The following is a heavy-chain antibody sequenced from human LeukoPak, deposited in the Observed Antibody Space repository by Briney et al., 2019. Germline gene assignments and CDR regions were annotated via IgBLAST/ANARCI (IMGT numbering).Heavy chain of an antibody. J-gene: IGHJ4*02. CDR1: GFTFSSYA. V-gene: IGHV3-23*01. Sequence: QPGGSLRLSCAASGFTFSSYAMSWVRQAPGKGLEWVSSISGSGTSTYYADSVKGRFTISRDNSKNTLFLQMNSLRAEDTAVYYCTKFYSRASYFDYWGQGTLVTVSS. D-gene: IGHD6-13*01. CDR3: TKFYSRASYFDY. CDR2: ISGSGTST.